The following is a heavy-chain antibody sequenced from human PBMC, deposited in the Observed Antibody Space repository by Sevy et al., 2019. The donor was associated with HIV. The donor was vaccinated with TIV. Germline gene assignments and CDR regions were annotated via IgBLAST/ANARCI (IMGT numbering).Heavy chain of an antibody. CDR3: ARDPRMYGDYLLAYFDY. J-gene: IGHJ4*02. Sequence: GGSLRLSCAASGVTPSTYGMHWVRQAPGKGLEWVAVIGYDGSNIYYAYSVKGRFTISRDSSKNTLFLQMDSLRAEDTAIYYCARDPRMYGDYLLAYFDYWGQGTLVTVSS. V-gene: IGHV3-33*01. D-gene: IGHD2-8*01. CDR2: IGYDGSNI. CDR1: GVTPSTYG.